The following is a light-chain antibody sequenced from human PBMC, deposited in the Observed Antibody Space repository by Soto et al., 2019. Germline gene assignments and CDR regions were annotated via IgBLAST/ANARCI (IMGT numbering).Light chain of an antibody. J-gene: IGKJ5*01. CDR3: QQYTGPPTT. V-gene: IGKV1-39*01. CDR1: QSISSY. Sequence: DIQMTQSPSSLSASVGDRVTITCRASQSISSYLNWYQQKPGKAPKFLICAASSLQSGVPSKFSGSGSGTDFTLTITRLEPEDSAVYFCQQYTGPPTTFGQGTRLEIK. CDR2: AAS.